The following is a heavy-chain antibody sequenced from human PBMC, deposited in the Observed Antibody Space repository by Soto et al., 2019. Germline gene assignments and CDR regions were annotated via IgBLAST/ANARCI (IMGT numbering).Heavy chain of an antibody. Sequence: PGGSLRLSCAASGFTFSSYAMSWVRQAPGKGLEWVSAISGSGGSTYYADSVKGRFTISRDNSKNTLYLQMNSLRAEDTAVYYCAKSYSSGWYGYSDDWGQGPLVTVSS. CDR3: AKSYSSGWYGYSDD. D-gene: IGHD6-19*01. V-gene: IGHV3-23*01. J-gene: IGHJ4*02. CDR1: GFTFSSYA. CDR2: ISGSGGST.